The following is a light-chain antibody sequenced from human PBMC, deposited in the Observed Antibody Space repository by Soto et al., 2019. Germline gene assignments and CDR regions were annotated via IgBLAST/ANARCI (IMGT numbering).Light chain of an antibody. Sequence: DIQMTQSPSTLSASVGDRVTITCRASQSISSWLAWYQQKPGKAPKLLSYDASRLESGVPSRFSGSGSGTEFTLTISSLQPDDFETYYCQQYNRYSWTFGPGPNVHI. CDR1: QSISSW. CDR3: QQYNRYSWT. CDR2: DAS. V-gene: IGKV1-5*01. J-gene: IGKJ1*01.